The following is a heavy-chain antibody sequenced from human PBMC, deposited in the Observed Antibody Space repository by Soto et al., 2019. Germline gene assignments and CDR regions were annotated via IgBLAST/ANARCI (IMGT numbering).Heavy chain of an antibody. CDR3: ARALQGLRSNPNWFDP. D-gene: IGHD6-25*01. Sequence: RRLSCAASGFTFSDYYMSWIRQAPGKGLEWVSYISSSGSTIYYADSVKGRFTISRDNAKNSLYLQMNSLRAEDTAVYYCARALQGLRSNPNWFDPWGQGTLVTVYS. J-gene: IGHJ5*02. CDR2: ISSSGSTI. CDR1: GFTFSDYY. V-gene: IGHV3-11*01.